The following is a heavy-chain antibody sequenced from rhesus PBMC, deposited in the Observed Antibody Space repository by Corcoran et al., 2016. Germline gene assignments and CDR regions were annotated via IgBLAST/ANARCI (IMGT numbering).Heavy chain of an antibody. CDR1: GFTFSSYG. D-gene: IGHD6-13*01. CDR3: AKARYYSSWSLVY. V-gene: IGHV3S5*01. Sequence: EVQLVETGGGLVQPGGSPKLSCAASGFTFSSYGMSWVRQAPGKGLEWVSAINSGGGSTYYADSVKGRLTIYRDNSKNTLSLQMNSLRAEDTAVDYCAKARYYSSWSLVYWGQGVLVTVSS. J-gene: IGHJ4*01. CDR2: INSGGGST.